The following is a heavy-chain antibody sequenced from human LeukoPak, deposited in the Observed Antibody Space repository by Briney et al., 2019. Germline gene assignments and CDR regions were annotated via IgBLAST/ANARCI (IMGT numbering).Heavy chain of an antibody. D-gene: IGHD2-2*02. CDR3: TRQAYCSSTSCYTRGAFDI. Sequence: GGSLKLSCAASGFTFSGSAMHWVRQASGKGLEWVSRIRSKANSYATAYAASVKGRFTISRDDSKNTAYLQMNSLKTEDTAVYYCTRQAYCSSTSCYTRGAFDIWGQGTMVTVSS. V-gene: IGHV3-73*01. CDR1: GFTFSGSA. CDR2: IRSKANSYAT. J-gene: IGHJ3*02.